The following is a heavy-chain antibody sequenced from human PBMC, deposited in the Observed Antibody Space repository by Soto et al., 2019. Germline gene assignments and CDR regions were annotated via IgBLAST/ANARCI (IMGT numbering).Heavy chain of an antibody. Sequence: GGSLRLSCSASGSNVNSYGVHWVRQAPGKGLEWVSFISYDGSDKTYADSVKGRFTVSRDNSKNVVLLQMNRLRTEDTAIYFCASDGGTSGWTREFEYWAQGALVT. CDR1: GSNVNSYG. CDR3: ASDGGTSGWTREFEY. V-gene: IGHV3-30*19. D-gene: IGHD6-19*01. J-gene: IGHJ4*02. CDR2: ISYDGSDK.